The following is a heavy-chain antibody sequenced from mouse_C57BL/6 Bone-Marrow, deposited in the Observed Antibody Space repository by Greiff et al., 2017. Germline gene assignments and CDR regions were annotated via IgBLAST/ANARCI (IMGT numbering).Heavy chain of an antibody. V-gene: IGHV1-81*01. CDR3: ARKGMTIVTHWYFDV. Sequence: QVQLQQSGAELARPGASVKLSCKASGYTFTSYGISWVKQRTGQGLVWIGEIYPRSGNTYYNEKFKGKATLTADKSSSTAYMELRSLTSEDSAVYFCARKGMTIVTHWYFDVWGTGTTVTVSS. CDR1: GYTFTSYG. J-gene: IGHJ1*03. D-gene: IGHD2-5*01. CDR2: IYPRSGNT.